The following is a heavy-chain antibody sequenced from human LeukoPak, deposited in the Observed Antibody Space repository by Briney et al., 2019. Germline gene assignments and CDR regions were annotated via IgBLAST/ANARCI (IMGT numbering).Heavy chain of an antibody. CDR2: IYYSGDT. J-gene: IGHJ6*02. V-gene: IGHV4-31*03. CDR1: GGPISSGGYY. Sequence: SQTLSLSCTVSGGPISSGGYYWRWIPQPPGQGREWIGYIYYSGDTSYNPPLNSRVTISVDTSKNQFSLRLSSVTAADTAVYYCTRDSHDYSGNYGMDVWGQGTTVTVTS. D-gene: IGHD4-11*01. CDR3: TRDSHDYSGNYGMDV.